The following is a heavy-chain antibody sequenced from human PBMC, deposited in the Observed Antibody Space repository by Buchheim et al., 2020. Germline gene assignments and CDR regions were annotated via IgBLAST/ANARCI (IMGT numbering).Heavy chain of an antibody. D-gene: IGHD5-18*01. V-gene: IGHV1-46*01. CDR1: GYTFTSYY. Sequence: QVQLVQSGAEVKKPGASVKVSCKASGYTFTSYYMHWVRQAPGQGLEWMGIINPSGGSTSYAQKFQGRVAMTRDTSTSTVYMELSSLRSEDTAVYYCARVDTAMVSRLGGMDVWGQGTT. J-gene: IGHJ6*02. CDR2: INPSGGST. CDR3: ARVDTAMVSRLGGMDV.